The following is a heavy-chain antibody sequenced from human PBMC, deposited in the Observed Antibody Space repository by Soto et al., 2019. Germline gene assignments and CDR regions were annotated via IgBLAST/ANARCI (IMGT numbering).Heavy chain of an antibody. Sequence: QVQLVQSGAEEKKPGASVKVSCKASGYTFTSYAMHWVRQAPGQRLEWMGWINAGNGNTKYSQKFQGRVTIIRDTSASTAYMELSSLRSEDTAVYYCARAWVVVTAPDYWGQGTLVTVSS. J-gene: IGHJ4*02. CDR3: ARAWVVVTAPDY. CDR1: GYTFTSYA. CDR2: INAGNGNT. D-gene: IGHD2-21*02. V-gene: IGHV1-3*05.